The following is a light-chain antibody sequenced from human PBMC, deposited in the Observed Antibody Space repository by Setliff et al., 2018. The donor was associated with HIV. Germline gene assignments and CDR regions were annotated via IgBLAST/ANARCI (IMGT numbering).Light chain of an antibody. V-gene: IGLV2-11*01. J-gene: IGLJ1*01. CDR2: DVS. Sequence: QSPLPQPRPVSGSPGQSVTISCTGTSSDVVGYNYVSWYQQHPGKAPKLMIYDVSKRPSGVSNRFSGSKSGNTASLTISGLQAEDEADYYCSSYTSSSTYVFGTGTKVTV. CDR1: SSDVVGYNY. CDR3: SSYTSSSTYV.